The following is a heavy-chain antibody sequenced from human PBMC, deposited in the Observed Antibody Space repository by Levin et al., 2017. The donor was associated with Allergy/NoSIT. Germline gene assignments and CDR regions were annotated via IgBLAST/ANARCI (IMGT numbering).Heavy chain of an antibody. CDR3: VRGSFCSGGSCYSIWFDP. D-gene: IGHD2-15*01. CDR2: INHSGNT. Sequence: PSETLSLTCAVYGGSFSGYYWSWIRQPPGKGLEWIGEINHSGNTNYNPSLKSRVTISVDTSKNQFSLKLRSVTAADTAVYYCVRGSFCSGGSCYSIWFDPWGQGTLVTVSS. CDR1: GGSFSGYY. V-gene: IGHV4-34*01. J-gene: IGHJ5*02.